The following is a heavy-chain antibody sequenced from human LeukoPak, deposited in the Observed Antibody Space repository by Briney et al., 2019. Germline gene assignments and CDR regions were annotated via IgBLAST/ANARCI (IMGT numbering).Heavy chain of an antibody. CDR1: GYTFTSYG. J-gene: IGHJ4*02. V-gene: IGHV1-18*01. Sequence: ASVKVSCKASGYTFTSYGISWVRQAPGQGLEWMGWISACNGNTNYAQKLQGRVTMTTDTSTSTAYMELRSLRSDDTAVYYCARDLIVVVPARLDYWGQGTLVTVSS. CDR3: ARDLIVVVPARLDY. CDR2: ISACNGNT. D-gene: IGHD2-2*01.